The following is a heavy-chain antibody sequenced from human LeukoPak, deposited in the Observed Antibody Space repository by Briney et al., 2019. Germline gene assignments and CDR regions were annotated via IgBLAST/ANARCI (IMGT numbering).Heavy chain of an antibody. CDR3: AREDGEAFDY. CDR1: GFTFSTYS. D-gene: IGHD4-17*01. V-gene: IGHV3-21*01. CDR2: ISNGSSYI. Sequence: GGSLRLSCAASGFTFSTYSMNWVRQAPGEGLEWVSSISNGSSYIYYADSVKGRFTISRDNAKNSLYLQMNSLRAEDTAVYYCAREDGEAFDYWGQGTLVTVSS. J-gene: IGHJ4*02.